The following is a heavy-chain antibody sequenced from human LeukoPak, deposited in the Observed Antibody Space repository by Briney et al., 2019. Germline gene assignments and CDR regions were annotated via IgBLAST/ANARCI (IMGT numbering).Heavy chain of an antibody. V-gene: IGHV1-2*06. CDR3: ARVPDLTGLDY. Sequence: ASVKVSCKASGYTFTGYYMHWVRQAPGQGLEWMGRINPNSGGTNYTQKFQGRVTMTRDTSISTAYMELSRLRSDDTAVYYCARVPDLTGLDYWGQGTLVTVSS. D-gene: IGHD3-9*01. J-gene: IGHJ4*02. CDR1: GYTFTGYY. CDR2: INPNSGGT.